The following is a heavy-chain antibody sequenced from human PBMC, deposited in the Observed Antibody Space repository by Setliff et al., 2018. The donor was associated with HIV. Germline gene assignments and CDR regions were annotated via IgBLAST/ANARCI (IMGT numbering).Heavy chain of an antibody. D-gene: IGHD6-19*01. CDR3: ARGKQWLVRGLDY. V-gene: IGHV4-34*01. CDR2: INPSGST. Sequence: KTSETLSLTCAVYGGSFSDYSWNWIRQPPGKGLEWIGEINPSGSTNYNPSLKSRVTISLDTSKNQFSLKLSSLIAADTAVYYCARGKQWLVRGLDYWGQGTLVTVSS. J-gene: IGHJ4*02. CDR1: GGSFSDYS.